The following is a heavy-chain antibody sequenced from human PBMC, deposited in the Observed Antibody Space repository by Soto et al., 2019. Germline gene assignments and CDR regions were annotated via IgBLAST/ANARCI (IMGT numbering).Heavy chain of an antibody. Sequence: LGESLKISCKGSGYSFTSYWIGWVRQMPGKGLEWMGIIYPGDSDTRYSPSFQGQVTISADKSISTADLHWRSLKASDTAMYYCTIDQENRGHSKTFDIWGQVIMNTV. D-gene: IGHD3-16*02. CDR1: GYSFTSYW. CDR2: IYPGDSDT. CDR3: TIDQENRGHSKTFDI. V-gene: IGHV5-51*01. J-gene: IGHJ3*02.